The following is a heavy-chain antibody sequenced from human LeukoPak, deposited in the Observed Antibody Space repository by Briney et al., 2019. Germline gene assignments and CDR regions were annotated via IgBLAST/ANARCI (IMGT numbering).Heavy chain of an antibody. Sequence: GGSLRLSCAASGFTFSSYWMHWVRQAPGKGLVWVSRINSEGSSTNYADSVKGRFTISRDNAKNSLYLQMNSLRAEDTAVYYCARDLMGIAYRGAFYYWGQGTLVTVSS. CDR2: INSEGSST. V-gene: IGHV3-74*01. J-gene: IGHJ4*02. CDR1: GFTFSSYW. D-gene: IGHD6-13*01. CDR3: ARDLMGIAYRGAFYY.